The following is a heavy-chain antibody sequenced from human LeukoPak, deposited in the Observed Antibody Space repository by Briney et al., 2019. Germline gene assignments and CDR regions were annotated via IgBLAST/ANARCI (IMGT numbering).Heavy chain of an antibody. V-gene: IGHV3-21*01. CDR2: IGSSSSYI. Sequence: AGGSLRLSCAASGFTFSSYSMNWVRQAPGKGLEWVSSIGSSSSYIYYADSVKGRFTISRDNAKNSLYLQMNSLRAEDTAVYYCARDLAIYSSGWYAAFDIWGQGTMVTVSS. CDR1: GFTFSSYS. CDR3: ARDLAIYSSGWYAAFDI. D-gene: IGHD6-19*01. J-gene: IGHJ3*02.